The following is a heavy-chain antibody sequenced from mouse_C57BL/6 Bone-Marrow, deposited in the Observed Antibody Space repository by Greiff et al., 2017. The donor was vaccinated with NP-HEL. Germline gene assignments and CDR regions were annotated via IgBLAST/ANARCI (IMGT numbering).Heavy chain of an antibody. CDR2: ISSGSSTI. CDR3: ARSGWDGGYFDV. V-gene: IGHV5-17*01. Sequence: EVKLQESGGGLVKPGGSLKLSCAASGFTFSDYGMHWVRQAPEKGLEWVAYISSGSSTIYYADTVKGRFTISRDNAKNTLFLQMTSLRSEDTAMYYCARSGWDGGYFDVWGTGTTVTVSS. D-gene: IGHD4-1*01. CDR1: GFTFSDYG. J-gene: IGHJ1*03.